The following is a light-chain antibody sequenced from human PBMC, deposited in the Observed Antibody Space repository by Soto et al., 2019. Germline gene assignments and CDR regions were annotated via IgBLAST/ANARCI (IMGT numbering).Light chain of an antibody. CDR3: QQYNNWPFIT. CDR1: QSVSSY. J-gene: IGKJ5*01. Sequence: EMVMTQSPDTLSVSPGERATLSCRASQSVSSYLAWYQQKPGQAPRLLIYGTSSRATGIPARFSGSGSGTEFTLSISSLQSEDFAVYYCQQYNNWPFITFGQGTRLEIK. V-gene: IGKV3-15*01. CDR2: GTS.